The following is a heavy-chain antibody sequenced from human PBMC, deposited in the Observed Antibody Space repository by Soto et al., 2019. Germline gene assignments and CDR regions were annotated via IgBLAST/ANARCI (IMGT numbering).Heavy chain of an antibody. V-gene: IGHV3-30*18. D-gene: IGHD1-26*01. Sequence: QVQLVESGGGVVQPGRSLRLSCAASGFTFSSYGMHWVRQAPGKGLEWVAIISYDGSNTYYADSVKGRFTISRDNSKNTLYLQMNSVRAEDTSVYYCAKEGGLSGSYYISSSYYFGNWGQGTLVTVSS. CDR3: AKEGGLSGSYYISSSYYFGN. J-gene: IGHJ4*02. CDR2: ISYDGSNT. CDR1: GFTFSSYG.